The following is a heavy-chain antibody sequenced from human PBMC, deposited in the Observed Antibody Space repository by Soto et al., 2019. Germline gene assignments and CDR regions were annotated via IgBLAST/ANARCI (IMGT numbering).Heavy chain of an antibody. V-gene: IGHV4-4*02. CDR1: GGSIRSTNW. Sequence: VHLQESGPGLVKPSGTVSLTCVVSGGSIRSTNWWAWVRQTPGKGLEWIGEVYHNGTSNYNPSLKGRATISVDTSKDQVSLRLNSVIDADTAVYYCARDLDRYCSVTSCYAMDVWGQGTPVTVSS. D-gene: IGHD2-15*01. J-gene: IGHJ6*02. CDR3: ARDLDRYCSVTSCYAMDV. CDR2: VYHNGTS.